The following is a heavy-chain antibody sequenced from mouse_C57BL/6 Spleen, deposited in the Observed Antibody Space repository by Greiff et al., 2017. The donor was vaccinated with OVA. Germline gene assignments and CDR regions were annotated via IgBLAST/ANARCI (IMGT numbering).Heavy chain of an antibody. CDR2: INPNNGGT. J-gene: IGHJ4*01. D-gene: IGHD2-1*01. V-gene: IGHV1-18*01. CDR1: GYTFTDYN. CDR3: ARVVNLGNYYYAMDY. Sequence: EVQLQQSGPELVKPGASVKIPCKASGYTFTDYNMDWVKQSHGKSLEWIGDINPNNGGTIYNQKFKGKATLTVAKSSSTAYMELRSLTSEDTAVSYCARVVNLGNYYYAMDYWGQGTSVTVSS.